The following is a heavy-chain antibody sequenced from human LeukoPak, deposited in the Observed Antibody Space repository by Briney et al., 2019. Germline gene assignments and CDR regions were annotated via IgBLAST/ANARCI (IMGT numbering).Heavy chain of an antibody. CDR2: IYSGGST. D-gene: IGHD3-10*01. Sequence: GGSMRLSCAASGFTVSSNYMSWVRQAPGKGLEWVSVIYSGGSTYYADSVKGRFTISRDNSKNTLYLQMNSLRADDTAVYYCASPVFGGLATRGAFDYWGQGTLVTVSS. J-gene: IGHJ4*02. V-gene: IGHV3-53*01. CDR3: ASPVFGGLATRGAFDY. CDR1: GFTVSSNY.